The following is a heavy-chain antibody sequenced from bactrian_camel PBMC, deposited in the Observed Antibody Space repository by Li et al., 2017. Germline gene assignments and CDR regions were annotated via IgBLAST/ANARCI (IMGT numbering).Heavy chain of an antibody. D-gene: IGHD6*01. CDR3: ATTDPYGGSWYEDY. CDR1: GFQFSRAW. V-gene: IGHV3S1*01. J-gene: IGHJ4*01. CDR2: VLIHGNTT. Sequence: QLVESGGGSVQAGGSLRLPCTASGFQFSRAWMGWFRQAPDKEREGVAFVLIHGNTTSYADSVKGRFTISRDNAKNTVYLQMNSLKSEDTALYYCATTDPYGGSWYEDYWGQGTQVTVS.